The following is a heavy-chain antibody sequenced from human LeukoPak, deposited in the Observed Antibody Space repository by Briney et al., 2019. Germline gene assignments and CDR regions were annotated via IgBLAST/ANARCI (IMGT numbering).Heavy chain of an antibody. Sequence: GESLKISCKGSGYRFTSYWIGWVRQMPGKGLEWMGIIYPGDSDTRYSPSFQGQVTISADKSISTAYLQWSSLKASDIAMYYCARLPIYYYDSSGYYYVPHYFDYWGQGTLVTVSS. CDR2: IYPGDSDT. CDR3: ARLPIYYYDSSGYYYVPHYFDY. J-gene: IGHJ4*02. D-gene: IGHD3-22*01. V-gene: IGHV5-51*01. CDR1: GYRFTSYW.